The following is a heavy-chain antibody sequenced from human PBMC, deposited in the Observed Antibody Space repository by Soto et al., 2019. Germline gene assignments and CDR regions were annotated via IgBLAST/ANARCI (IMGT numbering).Heavy chain of an antibody. J-gene: IGHJ6*02. CDR3: AKDVVVGATTGLGDYYYYYGMDV. CDR2: ISYDGSNK. V-gene: IGHV3-30*18. CDR1: GFTFSSYG. D-gene: IGHD1-26*01. Sequence: WGSLRLSCAASGFTFSSYGMHWVRQAPGKGLEWVAVISYDGSNKYYADSVKGRFTISRDNSKNTLYLQMNSLRAEDTAVYYCAKDVVVGATTGLGDYYYYYGMDVWGQGTTVTVSS.